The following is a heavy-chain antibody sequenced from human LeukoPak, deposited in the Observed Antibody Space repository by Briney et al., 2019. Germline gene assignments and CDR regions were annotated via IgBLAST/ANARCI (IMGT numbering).Heavy chain of an antibody. CDR2: INPNSGGT. CDR1: RYTFTVYK. Sequence: ASVKDSCKASRYTFTVYKMHWVRQAPGQQLEAMGCINPNSGGTNYAQKFQGRVTMTRDTSISTAYMELSRLRSDDTAVYYCARMGITMIVADYYMDVWGKGTTVTVSS. J-gene: IGHJ6*03. V-gene: IGHV1-2*02. CDR3: ARMGITMIVADYYMDV. D-gene: IGHD3-22*01.